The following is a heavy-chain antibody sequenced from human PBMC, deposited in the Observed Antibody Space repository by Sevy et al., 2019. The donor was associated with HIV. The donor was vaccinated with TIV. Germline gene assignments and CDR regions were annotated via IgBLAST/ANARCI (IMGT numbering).Heavy chain of an antibody. V-gene: IGHV3-23*01. D-gene: IGHD4-17*01. Sequence: GGSQRLSCAASGFTFSSYAMSWVRQAPGKGLEWVSAISGSGGSTYYADSVKGRFTISRDNSKNTLYLQMNSLRAEDTAVYYCAKRGLRRTGGFDYWGQGTLVTVSS. CDR1: GFTFSSYA. J-gene: IGHJ4*02. CDR3: AKRGLRRTGGFDY. CDR2: ISGSGGST.